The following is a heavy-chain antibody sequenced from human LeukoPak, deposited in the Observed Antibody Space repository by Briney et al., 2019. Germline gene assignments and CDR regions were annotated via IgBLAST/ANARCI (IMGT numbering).Heavy chain of an antibody. CDR1: GGSISSSSYF. D-gene: IGHD3-10*01. V-gene: IGHV4-39*01. CDR3: ARHEKLGQFDY. CDR2: ISYGGST. Sequence: PSETLSLTCTVSGGSISSSSYFWGWIRQPPGKGLEWIGSISYGGSTYCTPSLKSRVTISVDTSKNQFSLKPSSVTAADTAVYYCARHEKLGQFDYWGQGTLVTVSS. J-gene: IGHJ4*02.